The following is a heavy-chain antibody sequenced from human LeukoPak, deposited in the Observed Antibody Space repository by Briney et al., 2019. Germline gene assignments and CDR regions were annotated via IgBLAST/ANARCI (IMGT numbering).Heavy chain of an antibody. D-gene: IGHD6-19*01. CDR2: IDAGGGDT. CDR1: GFSFSTYA. V-gene: IGHV3-23*01. CDR3: GKPAKYWLVRGNGVDV. J-gene: IGHJ6*02. Sequence: PGASLRLSCAASGFSFSTYAMTWVRQAPGKGLEWVASIDAGGGDTYHSDSVKGRFTISRDNSMNTLYLQRNSLRADDTAVYYCGKPAKYWLVRGNGVDVWGQGTTVTVSS.